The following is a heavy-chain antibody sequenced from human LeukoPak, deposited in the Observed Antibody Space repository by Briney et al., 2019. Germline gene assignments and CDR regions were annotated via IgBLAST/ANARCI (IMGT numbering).Heavy chain of an antibody. CDR2: IYYSGST. J-gene: IGHJ3*02. Sequence: SETLSLTCSVSGYDSISTYYWSWIRQPPGKGLEWIGYIYYSGSTSYNPSLKSRVTISLDTSKNQFSLKLSSVTAADTALYYCARVDRDAFDIWGRGTMVTVSS. CDR1: GYDSISTYY. V-gene: IGHV4-59*01. CDR3: ARVDRDAFDI. D-gene: IGHD2-2*03.